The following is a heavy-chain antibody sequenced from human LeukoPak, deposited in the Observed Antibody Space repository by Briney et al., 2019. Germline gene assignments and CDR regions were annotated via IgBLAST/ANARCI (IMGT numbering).Heavy chain of an antibody. V-gene: IGHV3-48*01. CDR2: ISSGSSTI. CDR3: ARERFYGDYFDY. D-gene: IGHD4-17*01. Sequence: GGSLRLSCAASGFTFSSYSINWVRQAPGKGLEWISYISSGSSTIYYADSVKGRFTTSRDNAENSLYLQMNSLRAEDTAVYYCARERFYGDYFDYWGQGTLVTVSS. CDR1: GFTFSSYS. J-gene: IGHJ4*02.